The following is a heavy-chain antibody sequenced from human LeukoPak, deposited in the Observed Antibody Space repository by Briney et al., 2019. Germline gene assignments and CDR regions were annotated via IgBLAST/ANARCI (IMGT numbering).Heavy chain of an antibody. D-gene: IGHD1-7*01. CDR1: GGSISSGSYY. J-gene: IGHJ4*02. Sequence: PSETLSLTCTVSGGSISSGSYYWSWIRQPAGKGLEWIGRIYTSGSTNYNPSLKSRVTISVDTSKNQFSLKLSSVTAADTAVYYCASLGITGTTVDYWGQGTLVTASS. CDR2: IYTSGST. V-gene: IGHV4-61*02. CDR3: ASLGITGTTVDY.